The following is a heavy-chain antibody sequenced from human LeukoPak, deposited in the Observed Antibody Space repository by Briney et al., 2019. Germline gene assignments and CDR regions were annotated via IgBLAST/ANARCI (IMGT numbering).Heavy chain of an antibody. Sequence: PSETLSLTCTVSGGSVSSYYWSRIRQPPGKGLEWIGYIYYSGSTYYNPSLKSRVTISVDTSKNQFSLKLSSVTAADMAVYYCARDEAHGDLFDWGQGTLVTVSS. CDR1: GGSVSSYY. D-gene: IGHD4-17*01. CDR3: ARDEAHGDLFD. V-gene: IGHV4-59*02. CDR2: IYYSGST. J-gene: IGHJ4*02.